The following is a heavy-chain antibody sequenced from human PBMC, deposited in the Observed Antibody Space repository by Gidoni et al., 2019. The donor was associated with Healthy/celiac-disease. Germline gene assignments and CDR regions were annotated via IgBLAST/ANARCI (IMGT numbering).Heavy chain of an antibody. CDR3: AEGRDGDNYFDY. Sequence: QVQLQESGPGLVKPSQTLSLTCTVSGGSISSGGYYWSWIRQHPGKGLEWIGYIYYSGSTYFNPSLKSRVTISVDTSKNQFSLKLSSVTAADTAVYYCAEGRDGDNYFDYWGQGTLVTVSS. CDR1: GGSISSGGYY. J-gene: IGHJ4*02. D-gene: IGHD2-15*01. V-gene: IGHV4-31*03. CDR2: IYYSGST.